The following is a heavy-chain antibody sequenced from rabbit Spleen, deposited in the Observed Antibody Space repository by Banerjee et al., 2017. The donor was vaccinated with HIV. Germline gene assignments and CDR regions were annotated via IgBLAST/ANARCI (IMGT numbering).Heavy chain of an antibody. CDR2: IYAGSSGTT. J-gene: IGHJ4*01. Sequence: QSLEESGGDLVKPGASLTLTCTASGFSFSSSYWIYWVRQAPGKGLEWIACIYAGSSGTTYYASWAKGRFTISKTSSTTVTLQMTSLTAADTATYFCARGVGSGSSLWGPGTLVTV. V-gene: IGHV1S40*01. D-gene: IGHD8-1*01. CDR3: ARGVGSGSSL. CDR1: GFSFSSSYW.